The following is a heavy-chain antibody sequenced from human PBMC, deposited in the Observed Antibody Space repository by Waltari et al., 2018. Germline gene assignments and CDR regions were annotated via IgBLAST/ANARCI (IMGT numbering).Heavy chain of an antibody. CDR1: GGSISSGSYY. J-gene: IGHJ4*02. CDR2: IYTSGST. CDR3: ARDPVFREYYFDY. Sequence: QVQLQESGPGLVKPSQTLSLTCTVSGGSISSGSYYWSWIRQPAGKGLEWIGRIYTSGSTNYNPSLKSRVTISVDTTKSECSLKLSSVTAADTAVYYCARDPVFREYYFDYWGQGTLVTVSS. D-gene: IGHD3-10*01. V-gene: IGHV4-61*02.